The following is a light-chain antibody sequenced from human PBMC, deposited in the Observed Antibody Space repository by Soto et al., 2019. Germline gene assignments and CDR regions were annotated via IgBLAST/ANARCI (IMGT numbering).Light chain of an antibody. CDR2: GAS. V-gene: IGKV3-20*01. J-gene: IGKJ5*01. CDR3: QQDGTSPIT. Sequence: ETVLTQSPGTLSLSPGERATLSCRASLSVSSSLAWYQQKPGQAPRLLIYGASSSATGIPDRFSGSGSGTDFTLTISRLEPEDFAVFYCQQDGTSPITFGQGTRLEIK. CDR1: LSVSSS.